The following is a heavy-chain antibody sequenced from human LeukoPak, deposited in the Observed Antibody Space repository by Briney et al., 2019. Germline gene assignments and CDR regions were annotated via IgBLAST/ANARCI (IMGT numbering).Heavy chain of an antibody. CDR3: AIDRSGYYHFDY. V-gene: IGHV4-31*03. D-gene: IGHD3-22*01. CDR2: IYHSGST. Sequence: SQTLSLTCTVSGGSIRSGGYYCTRIRQHPGKGLEWIGYIYHSGSTYYNPSLESRVTISVDTSRNQFSLKLNSVTAADTAVYYCAIDRSGYYHFDYWGQGTLVTVSS. J-gene: IGHJ4*02. CDR1: GGSIRSGGYY.